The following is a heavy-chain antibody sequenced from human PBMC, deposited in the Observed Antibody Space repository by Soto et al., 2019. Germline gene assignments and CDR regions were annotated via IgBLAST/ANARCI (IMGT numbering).Heavy chain of an antibody. D-gene: IGHD6-6*01. CDR2: ISNNGINK. Sequence: QVQLEESGGGAVQPGRSLRLSCAASGFTFRTYGMHWVRQAPGKGLEWLAVISNNGINKYYADSVKGRFTISRDNSRDTLFLQMNSLRGEDTAIYYCAKVIRADSTSSNFYYYSGLDVWGQGTTVTVS. V-gene: IGHV3-30*18. J-gene: IGHJ6*02. CDR3: AKVIRADSTSSNFYYYSGLDV. CDR1: GFTFRTYG.